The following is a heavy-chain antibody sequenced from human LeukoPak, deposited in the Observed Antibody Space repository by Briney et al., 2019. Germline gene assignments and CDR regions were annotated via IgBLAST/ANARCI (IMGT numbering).Heavy chain of an antibody. V-gene: IGHV5-51*01. CDR2: IYPGDSDT. Sequence: GESLKISCKGSGYRFTSYWIGWVRQMPGKCMEWMGIIYPGDSDTRYSPSFQGQVTISADKSISTAYLQWSSLKPSDTAMYYCARTRYYNFWSGYYTGPAHFDSWGQGTLVTVSS. CDR3: ARTRYYNFWSGYYTGPAHFDS. D-gene: IGHD3-3*01. CDR1: GYRFTSYW. J-gene: IGHJ4*02.